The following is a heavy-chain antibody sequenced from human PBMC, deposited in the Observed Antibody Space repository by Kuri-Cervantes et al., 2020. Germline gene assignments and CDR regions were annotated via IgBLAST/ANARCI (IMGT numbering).Heavy chain of an antibody. J-gene: IGHJ4*02. CDR3: ARGMGRYGSGSYVFDY. D-gene: IGHD3-10*01. CDR1: GYSFTSYW. CDR2: IYPGDSET. Sequence: GESLKISCKGSGYSFTSYWIGWVRQMPGKGLEWMGIIYPGDSETRYSPSFQGQVTISADKSISTAHLQWSSLKATDTAMYYCARGMGRYGSGSYVFDYWGQGTLVTVSS. V-gene: IGHV5-51*01.